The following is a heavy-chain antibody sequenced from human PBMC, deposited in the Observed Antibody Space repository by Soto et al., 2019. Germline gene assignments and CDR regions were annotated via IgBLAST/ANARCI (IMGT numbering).Heavy chain of an antibody. CDR3: ARGSGLEYYYDSSGSLDY. V-gene: IGHV3-13*01. J-gene: IGHJ4*02. Sequence: GGSLRLSCAASGSSFSTYDMHWVRQAPGKGLEWVSAIGRGGDTYYAGSVKGRFTISRENAKDSLYLQMSSLGAGDTTVYYCARGSGLEYYYDSSGSLDYWGQGTLVTVSS. D-gene: IGHD3-22*01. CDR1: GSSFSTYD. CDR2: IGRGGDT.